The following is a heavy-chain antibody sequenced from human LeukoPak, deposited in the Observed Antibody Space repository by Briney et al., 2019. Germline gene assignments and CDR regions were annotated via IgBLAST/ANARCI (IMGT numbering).Heavy chain of an antibody. CDR1: GYTFTSYY. CDR2: INPSGGST. Sequence: ASVKVSCKASGYTFTSYYMHWVRQAPGQGLEWMGIINPSGGSTSCAQKFQGRVTMTRDTSTSTVYMELSSLRSEGTAVYYCARDVTIFGVVISFDPWGQGTLVTVSS. CDR3: ARDVTIFGVVISFDP. D-gene: IGHD3-3*01. J-gene: IGHJ5*02. V-gene: IGHV1-46*01.